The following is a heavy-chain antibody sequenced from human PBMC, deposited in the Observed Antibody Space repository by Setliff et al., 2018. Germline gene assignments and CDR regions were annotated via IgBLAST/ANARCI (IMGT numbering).Heavy chain of an antibody. CDR2: INPGSGAT. CDR3: AGGQPLVRKYYYYMDV. D-gene: IGHD3-10*01. V-gene: IGHV1-2*02. J-gene: IGHJ6*03. Sequence: ASVKVSCKASGYTFTAYYMHWVRQAPGQGLEWMGWINPGSGATNLAQRFQGRVTMTRDTSTSTAYMELSSLGSEDTAVYYCAGGQPLVRKYYYYMDVWGKGTTVTVSS. CDR1: GYTFTAYY.